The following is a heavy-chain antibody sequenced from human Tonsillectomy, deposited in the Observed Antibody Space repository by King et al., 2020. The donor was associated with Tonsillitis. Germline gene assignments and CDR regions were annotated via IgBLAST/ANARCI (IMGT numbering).Heavy chain of an antibody. V-gene: IGHV3-7*01. CDR1: GFTFSDYW. D-gene: IGHD6-13*01. CDR3: VREGGGAAAGRRAAAI. Sequence: VQLVESGGGLVQPGGSLRLSCAASGFTFSDYWMNWVRRAPGKGLEWVANINQDGSEEYYVDSVKGRFTISRDNAKNSLYLQTNSLRVEDTAVYYCVREGGGAAAGRRAAAIWGQGTMVTVSS. J-gene: IGHJ3*02. CDR2: INQDGSEE.